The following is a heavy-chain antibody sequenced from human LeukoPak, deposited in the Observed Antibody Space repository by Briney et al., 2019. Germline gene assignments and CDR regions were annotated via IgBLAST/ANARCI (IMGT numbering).Heavy chain of an antibody. V-gene: IGHV7-4-1*02. CDR1: GYTFSSYA. CDR3: ARDGGSYYLGGYYYYMDV. CDR2: INTNTGNP. D-gene: IGHD1-26*01. J-gene: IGHJ6*03. Sequence: ASVKVSCKASGYTFSSYAMNWVRQAPGQGLEWMGWINTNTGNPTYAQGFTGRFVFSLDTSVSTAYLQVSSLKAEDTAVYYCARDGGSYYLGGYYYYMDVWGKGTTVTVSS.